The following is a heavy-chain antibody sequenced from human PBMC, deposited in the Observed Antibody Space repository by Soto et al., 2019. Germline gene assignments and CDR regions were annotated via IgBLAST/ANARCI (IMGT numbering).Heavy chain of an antibody. CDR2: ISGSGGST. Sequence: GGSLRLSCAASGFTFSSYAMSWVRQAPGKGLEWVSAISGSGGSTYYADSVKGRFTISRDNSKNTLYLQMNSLRAEDTAVYYCAKDLVMESAFDYGFETLDYWGQGTLVTVSS. CDR3: AKDLVMESAFDYGFETLDY. CDR1: GFTFSSYA. J-gene: IGHJ4*02. D-gene: IGHD3-10*01. V-gene: IGHV3-23*01.